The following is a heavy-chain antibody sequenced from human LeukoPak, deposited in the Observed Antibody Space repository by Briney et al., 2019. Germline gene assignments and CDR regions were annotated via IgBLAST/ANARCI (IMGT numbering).Heavy chain of an antibody. CDR3: AKNGTHGSGSYYPIFDD. CDR2: ISGSGGST. V-gene: IGHV3-23*01. J-gene: IGHJ4*02. D-gene: IGHD3-10*01. CDR1: GLTFSSYA. Sequence: GGSLRLSCAASGLTFSSYAMSGVRHAPGRGREWVAAISGSGGSTYYADSVEGRLTIPRDNSKNTLYLQMNSLRAEDTAVYYCAKNGTHGSGSYYPIFDDWGQGTLVTVSS.